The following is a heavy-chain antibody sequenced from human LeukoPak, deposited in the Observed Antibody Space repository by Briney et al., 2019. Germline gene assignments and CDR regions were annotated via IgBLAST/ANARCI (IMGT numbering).Heavy chain of an antibody. CDR3: TRELEVEVAENTY. V-gene: IGHV3-49*04. J-gene: IGHJ4*02. D-gene: IGHD2-15*01. CDR2: IRSNAYCVTT. CDR1: GCTFGEYA. Sequence: SVRLSCTGSGCTFGEYAMSWVRQAPGKGLEWGGFIRSNAYCVTTEYAASVTGTFNISRDNSKHIAYLQIHRLKLEDPAVYYCTRELEVEVAENTYLGQRTLVTVSS.